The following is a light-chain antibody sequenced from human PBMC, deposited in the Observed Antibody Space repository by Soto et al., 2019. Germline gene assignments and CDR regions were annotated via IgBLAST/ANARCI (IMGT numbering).Light chain of an antibody. CDR1: KLGDKY. J-gene: IGLJ1*01. CDR2: QDS. CDR3: QARDSSTVV. Sequence: SYELTQPPSVSVSPGQTASITCSGDKLGDKYACWYQQKPGQSPVLVIYQDSKRPSGIPERFSGSNSGNTATLTISGTQAMDEADYYCQARDSSTVVFGTGTKVTVL. V-gene: IGLV3-1*01.